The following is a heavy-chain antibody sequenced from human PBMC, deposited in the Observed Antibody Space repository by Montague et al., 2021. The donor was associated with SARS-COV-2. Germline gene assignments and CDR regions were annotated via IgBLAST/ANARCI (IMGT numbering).Heavy chain of an antibody. CDR2: IWYDGSNR. D-gene: IGHD3-3*01. V-gene: IGHV3-33*06. Sequence: SLILSCAASGFTFSSYGMHWVRQAPGKGLEWVAVIWYDGSNRYYXDSVKGRFTISRDNSKNTLYLQMNSLRAEDTAVYYCAKGYRFLEWSTFDYWGQGTLVTVSS. CDR3: AKGYRFLEWSTFDY. J-gene: IGHJ4*02. CDR1: GFTFSSYG.